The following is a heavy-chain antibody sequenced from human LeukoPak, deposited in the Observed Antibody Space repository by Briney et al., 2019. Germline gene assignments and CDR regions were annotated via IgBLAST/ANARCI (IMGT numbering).Heavy chain of an antibody. V-gene: IGHV4-39*07. J-gene: IGHJ3*01. CDR3: ARGHDYGDYEETFDV. CDR2: IYSSGST. CDR1: GASMSSGSNY. Sequence: PSETLSLTCSVSGASMSSGSNYCGWIRQPPGRTLEWIASIYSSGSTYYNPSLKSRVIIIIDTPKNHFSLTLSSVTAADTAVYYCARGHDYGDYEETFDVWGQGTMVTVSS. D-gene: IGHD4-17*01.